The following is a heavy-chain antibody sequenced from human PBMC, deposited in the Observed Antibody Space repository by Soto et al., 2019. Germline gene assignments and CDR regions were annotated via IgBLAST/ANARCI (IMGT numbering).Heavy chain of an antibody. CDR2: ISYDGSNK. CDR1: GFTFSSYA. J-gene: IGHJ6*02. Sequence: GGSLRLSCAASGFTFSSYAMHWVRQAPGKGLEWVAVISYDGSNKYYADSVKGRFTISRDNSKNTLYLQMNSLRAEDTAVYYCARDLREEQQLAPDYYYYYGMDVWGQGTTVTVSS. D-gene: IGHD6-6*01. V-gene: IGHV3-30-3*01. CDR3: ARDLREEQQLAPDYYYYYGMDV.